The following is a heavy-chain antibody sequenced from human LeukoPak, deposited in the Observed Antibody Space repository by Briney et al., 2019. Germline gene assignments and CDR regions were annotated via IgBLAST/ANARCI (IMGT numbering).Heavy chain of an antibody. CDR3: ARALGYCSSTSCRPRYYYYYMDV. J-gene: IGHJ6*03. CDR2: MNPNSGNT. CDR1: GYTFTSYD. D-gene: IGHD2-2*01. Sequence: SVTVSCKASGYTFTSYDINWVRQATGQGLEWMGWMNPNSGNTGYEQKFQGRVTMTRNTSISTAYMELSSLRSEDTAVYYCARALGYCSSTSCRPRYYYYYMDVWGKGTTVTVSS. V-gene: IGHV1-8*01.